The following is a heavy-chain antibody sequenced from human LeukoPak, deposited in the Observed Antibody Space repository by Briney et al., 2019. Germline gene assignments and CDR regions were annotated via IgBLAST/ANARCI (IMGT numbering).Heavy chain of an antibody. D-gene: IGHD1-1*01. Sequence: SETLSLTCTVSGGSISSSSYYWSWIRQPAGKGLEWIGRIYTSGSTNYNPSLKSRVTISVDTSKNQFSLKLSSVTAADTAVYYCARDWGTRYWGQGTLVTVSS. CDR2: IYTSGST. J-gene: IGHJ4*02. CDR3: ARDWGTRY. CDR1: GGSISSSSYY. V-gene: IGHV4-61*02.